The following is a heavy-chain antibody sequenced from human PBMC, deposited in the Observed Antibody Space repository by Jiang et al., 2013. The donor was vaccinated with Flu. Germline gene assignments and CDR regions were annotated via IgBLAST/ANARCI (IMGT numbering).Heavy chain of an antibody. D-gene: IGHD3-3*01. J-gene: IGHJ4*02. CDR1: GFTFSSYA. CDR3: AKDVSFGVVYNSFDY. V-gene: IGHV3-23*01. CDR2: ISGSGGST. Sequence: QLLESGGGLVQPGGSLRLSXAASGFTFSSYAMSWVRQAPGKGLEWVSAISGSGGSTYYADSVKGRFTISRDNSKNTLYLQMNSLRAEGTAVYYCAKDVSFGVVYNSFDYWGQGTLVTVSS.